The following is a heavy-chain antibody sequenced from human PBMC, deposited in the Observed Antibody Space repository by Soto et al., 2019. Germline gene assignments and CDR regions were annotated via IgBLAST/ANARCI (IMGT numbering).Heavy chain of an antibody. Sequence: GGSLRLSCAASGFTFSSYAMSWVRQAPGKGLEWVSAISGSGGSTYYADSVKGRFTISRDNSKNTLYLQMNSLRAEDTAVYYCAKDAGRVARYYYYYYYMDVWGKGTTVTVSS. CDR2: ISGSGGST. D-gene: IGHD1-1*01. CDR3: AKDAGRVARYYYYYYYMDV. J-gene: IGHJ6*03. V-gene: IGHV3-23*01. CDR1: GFTFSSYA.